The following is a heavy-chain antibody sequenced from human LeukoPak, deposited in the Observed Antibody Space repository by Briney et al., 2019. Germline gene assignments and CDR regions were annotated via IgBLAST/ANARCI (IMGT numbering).Heavy chain of an antibody. V-gene: IGHV3-7*05. Sequence: GGSLRLSCAASGFTFSSYWMSWVRQAPGKGLEWVANIKQDGSEKYYVDSVKGRFTISRDNAKNSLYLQMNSLRAEDTAVYYCATSRSSSSLGFDYWGQGTLVTVSS. CDR3: ATSRSSSSLGFDY. D-gene: IGHD6-6*01. CDR1: GFTFSSYW. CDR2: IKQDGSEK. J-gene: IGHJ4*02.